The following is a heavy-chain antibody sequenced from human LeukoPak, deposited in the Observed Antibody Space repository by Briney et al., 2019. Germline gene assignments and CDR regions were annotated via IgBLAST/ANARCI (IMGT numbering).Heavy chain of an antibody. CDR1: GGSISSSSYY. CDR3: TRTKPESAYYYSSGSLDY. CDR2: IYYSGST. D-gene: IGHD3-10*01. J-gene: IGHJ4*02. Sequence: SETLSLTCTVSGGSISSSSYYWGWLRQPPGKGLEWIGSIYYSGSTYYNPSLKSRVTISVDTSKNQFSLKLSSVTAADTAVYYCTRTKPESAYYYSSGSLDYWGQGTLVTVSS. V-gene: IGHV4-39*07.